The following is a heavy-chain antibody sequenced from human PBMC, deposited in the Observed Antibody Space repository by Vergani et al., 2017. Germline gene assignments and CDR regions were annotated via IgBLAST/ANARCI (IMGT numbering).Heavy chain of an antibody. CDR3: AKAPDEARVTSED. D-gene: IGHD5-18*01. CDR1: GFTFSSYA. J-gene: IGHJ1*01. Sequence: EVQLLESGGGLVQPGGSLRLSCAASGFTFSSYAMSWVRQAPGKGLEWVSAISGSGGSTYYADSVKGRFTISRDNAKNTLYLQMNSRRAEDTAVYYCAKAPDEARVTSEDWDQGTLVTVSS. CDR2: ISGSGGST. V-gene: IGHV3-23*01.